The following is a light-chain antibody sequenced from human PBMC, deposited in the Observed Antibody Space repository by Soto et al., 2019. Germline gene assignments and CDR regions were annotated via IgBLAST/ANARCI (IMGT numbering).Light chain of an antibody. J-gene: IGKJ1*01. Sequence: DIVMTQSPLSLPVTPGEPASISCRSSQSLLHSNGNNYLEWYLQKPGQSPQLLIYLGSSRASGVPDRFSCSGSGPDFTPKRTRLQAEAVGVYSCTPHLHSGTVGQGTKV. V-gene: IGKV2-28*01. CDR2: LGS. CDR1: QSLLHSNGNNY. CDR3: TPHLHSGT.